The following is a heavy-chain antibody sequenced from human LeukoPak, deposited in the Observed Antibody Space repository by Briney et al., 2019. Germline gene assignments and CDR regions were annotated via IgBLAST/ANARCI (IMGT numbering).Heavy chain of an antibody. CDR1: GFTFSSYA. Sequence: GGSLRLSCAASGFTFSSYAMSWVRQAPGKGLEWVSAISGSGGSTYYADSVKGRFTISRDNSKNTRYLQMNSLRAEDTAVYYCATADRRGYSGYELKGFDYWGQGTLVTVSS. CDR2: ISGSGGST. CDR3: ATADRRGYSGYELKGFDY. D-gene: IGHD5-12*01. V-gene: IGHV3-23*01. J-gene: IGHJ4*02.